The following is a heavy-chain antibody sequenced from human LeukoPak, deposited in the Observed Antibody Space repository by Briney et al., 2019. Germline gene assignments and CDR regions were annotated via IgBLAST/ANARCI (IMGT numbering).Heavy chain of an antibody. CDR3: ARDIRVEYYYDSSGYYGY. CDR1: GYTFTSYG. Sequence: ASVKVSCKASGYTFTSYGISWVRQAPGQGLEWMGWIRAYNGNTNYAQKLQGRVTMTTDTSTSTAYMELRSLRSDDTAVYYCARDIRVEYYYDSSGYYGYWGQGTLVTVSS. CDR2: IRAYNGNT. J-gene: IGHJ4*02. D-gene: IGHD3-22*01. V-gene: IGHV1-18*01.